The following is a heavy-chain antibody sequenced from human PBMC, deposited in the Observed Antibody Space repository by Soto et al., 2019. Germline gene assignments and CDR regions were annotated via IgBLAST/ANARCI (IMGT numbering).Heavy chain of an antibody. V-gene: IGHV4-59*01. D-gene: IGHD3-9*01. Sequence: SETLSLTCPVSGGSISSYYWSWIRQPPGKGLEWIGYIYYSGSTNYNPSLKSRVTISVDTSKNQFSLKLSSVTAADTAVYYCEREGNYHILTGYKLSWFDTCGQGTLVTVS. CDR2: IYYSGST. J-gene: IGHJ5*02. CDR3: EREGNYHILTGYKLSWFDT. CDR1: GGSISSYY.